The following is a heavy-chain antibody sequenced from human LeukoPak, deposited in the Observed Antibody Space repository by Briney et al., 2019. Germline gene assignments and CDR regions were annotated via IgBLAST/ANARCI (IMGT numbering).Heavy chain of an antibody. Sequence: GESLKISCKGSGYSFTNYWIGWVRQMPGKGLEWMGIIYPGDSDTRYSPSFQGQVTISADKSTSTAYPQWSSLKASDTATYYCARRGLADAFDFWGQGTLVTVSS. J-gene: IGHJ4*02. CDR2: IYPGDSDT. V-gene: IGHV5-51*01. CDR3: ARRGLADAFDF. CDR1: GYSFTNYW. D-gene: IGHD3-16*01.